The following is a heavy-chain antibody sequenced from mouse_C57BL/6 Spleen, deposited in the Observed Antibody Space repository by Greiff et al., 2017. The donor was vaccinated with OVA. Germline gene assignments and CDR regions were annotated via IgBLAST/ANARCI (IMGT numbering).Heavy chain of an antibody. CDR3: ARGDDDNDGGAWFAY. CDR1: GFTFSDYG. V-gene: IGHV5-17*01. J-gene: IGHJ3*01. CDR2: ISSGSSTI. D-gene: IGHD2-12*01. Sequence: EVMLVESGGGLVKPGGSLKLSCAASGFTFSDYGMHWVRQAPEKGLEWVAYISSGSSTIYYADTVKGRFTISRDNAKNTLFLQMTSLRSEDTAMDYGARGDDDNDGGAWFAYWGQGTLVTVSA.